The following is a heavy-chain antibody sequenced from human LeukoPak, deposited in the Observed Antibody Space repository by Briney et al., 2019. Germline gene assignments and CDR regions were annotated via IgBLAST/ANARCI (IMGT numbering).Heavy chain of an antibody. CDR1: GYSISSGYY. Sequence: SETLSLTCAVSGYSISSGYYWGWIRQPPGKWLEWIGSIYHSGNTYYNPALKSRVTISVDTSKNQFSLKLSSVTAADTAVYYCARHAKYCSSTSCYIDYWGQGTLVTVSS. CDR2: IYHSGNT. D-gene: IGHD2-2*02. V-gene: IGHV4-38-2*01. CDR3: ARHAKYCSSTSCYIDY. J-gene: IGHJ4*02.